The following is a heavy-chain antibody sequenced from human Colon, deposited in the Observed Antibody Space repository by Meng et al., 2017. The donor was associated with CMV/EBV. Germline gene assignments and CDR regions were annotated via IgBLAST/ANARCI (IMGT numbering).Heavy chain of an antibody. Sequence: GGSLRLSCAASGFIFTSYTMNWVRQAPGKGLEWVSSISTSGRDIYYADSVKGRFTLSRDNAKNSLYLQMNSLRAEDTAVYYCTRAISGDYDSGWFDPWGQGTLVTVSS. J-gene: IGHJ5*02. CDR3: TRAISGDYDSGWFDP. D-gene: IGHD4-17*01. CDR2: ISTSGRDI. V-gene: IGHV3-21*01. CDR1: GFIFTSYT.